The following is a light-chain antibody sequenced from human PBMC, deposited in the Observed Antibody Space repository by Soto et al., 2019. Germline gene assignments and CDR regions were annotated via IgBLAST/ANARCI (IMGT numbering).Light chain of an antibody. Sequence: QSVLTQPTSVSEAPRQRVTISCSGSSSNIGNNGVNWYQQLPGQAPKLLIYYDDLLPSGVSDRFSGSKSGTSASLAISGLQSEDEGDYYCAAWDDSLNGPVFGGGTKLTVL. J-gene: IGLJ2*01. CDR2: YDD. V-gene: IGLV1-36*01. CDR3: AAWDDSLNGPV. CDR1: SSNIGNNG.